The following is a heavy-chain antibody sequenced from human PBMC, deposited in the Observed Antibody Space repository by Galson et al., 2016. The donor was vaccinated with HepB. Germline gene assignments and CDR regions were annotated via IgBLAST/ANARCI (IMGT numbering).Heavy chain of an antibody. CDR2: IFYSGST. CDR1: GDSLSSGDYY. D-gene: IGHD6-19*01. J-gene: IGHJ4*02. V-gene: IGHV4-31*03. Sequence: TLSLTCTVSGDSLSSGDYYWSWIRQHPGKGLEWIGYIFYSGSTFYNPSLKSRVTISVDTSKSQFSLRMNSVTAADTAVYYCARWSEEQWLGAFDYCGRGTLVTVSS. CDR3: ARWSEEQWLGAFDY.